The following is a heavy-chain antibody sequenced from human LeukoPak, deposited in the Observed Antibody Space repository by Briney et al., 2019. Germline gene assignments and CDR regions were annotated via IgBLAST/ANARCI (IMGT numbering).Heavy chain of an antibody. Sequence: SVKVSCKASGGTFSSYAISWVRQAPGQGLEWMGGIIPIFGTANYAQKFQGRVTITADESTTTAYMELSSLRSEDTAVYYCASPFGSGGYFDYWGQGTLVTVSS. D-gene: IGHD3-16*01. V-gene: IGHV1-69*13. CDR3: ASPFGSGGYFDY. CDR1: GGTFSSYA. J-gene: IGHJ4*02. CDR2: IIPIFGTA.